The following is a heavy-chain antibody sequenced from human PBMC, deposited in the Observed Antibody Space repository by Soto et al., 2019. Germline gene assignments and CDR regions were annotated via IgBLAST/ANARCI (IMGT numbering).Heavy chain of an antibody. J-gene: IGHJ4*02. Sequence: EVQLVESGGGLVEPGGSIRLSCAASGFTFTRAYMTWVRQAPGKGLEWVGRIKGSHAGGTTDYATSVKGRFTISRDDSKNTLYLQMSSLKSEDTSVYYCATEGGYPRSNFYGAYWGQGTLVTVSS. CDR3: ATEGGYPRSNFYGAY. D-gene: IGHD1-26*01. CDR2: IKGSHAGGTT. CDR1: GFTFTRAY. V-gene: IGHV3-15*01.